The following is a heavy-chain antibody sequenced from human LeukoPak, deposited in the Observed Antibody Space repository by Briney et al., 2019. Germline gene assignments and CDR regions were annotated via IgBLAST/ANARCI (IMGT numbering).Heavy chain of an antibody. CDR1: GFTFSSYS. V-gene: IGHV3-21*01. CDR3: ARALGDYVWGSYRTAEYFQH. Sequence: GGSLRLSCAASGFTFSSYSMNWVRQAPGKGLEWVSSISSSSSYIYYADSVKGRFTISRDNAKNALYLQMNSLRAEDTAVYYCARALGDYVWGSYRTAEYFQHWGQGTLVTVSS. D-gene: IGHD3-16*02. J-gene: IGHJ1*01. CDR2: ISSSSSYI.